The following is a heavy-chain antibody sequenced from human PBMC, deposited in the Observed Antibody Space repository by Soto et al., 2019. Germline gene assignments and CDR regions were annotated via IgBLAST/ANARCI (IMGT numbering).Heavy chain of an antibody. V-gene: IGHV2-5*02. D-gene: IGHD2-2*01. CDR2: IYWDDDE. Sequence: GSGPTLVNPTQTLTLTCTFSGFSLSTTAEGVGWIRQPPGKALEWLALIYWDDDERYSPSLKSRLTITKDTSKNQVVLTMTNVDPVDTAVYYCARGIVVVPAAMSWGLPWPVDYWGQGTLVTVSS. CDR1: GFSLSTTAEG. J-gene: IGHJ4*02. CDR3: ARGIVVVPAAMSWGLPWPVDY.